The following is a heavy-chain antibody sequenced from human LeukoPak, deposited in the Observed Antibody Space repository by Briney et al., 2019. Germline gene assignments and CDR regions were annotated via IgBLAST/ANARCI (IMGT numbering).Heavy chain of an antibody. V-gene: IGHV1-8*01. Sequence: ASVKVSCKASGYTFSSYDINWVRQATGQGLEWMGWMNPNSGSTGYAQKFQGRLNMTRNTSIDTAYMELSSLRSDDTAVYYCARRVGSGWPVQHWGQGTLVTVSS. CDR3: ARRVGSGWPVQH. CDR1: GYTFSSYD. J-gene: IGHJ1*01. D-gene: IGHD6-19*01. CDR2: MNPNSGST.